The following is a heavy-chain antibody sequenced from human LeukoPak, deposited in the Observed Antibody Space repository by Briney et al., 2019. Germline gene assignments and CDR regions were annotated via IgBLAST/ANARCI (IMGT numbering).Heavy chain of an antibody. CDR1: GFTFSSYS. CDR3: ARDGGYRFDY. V-gene: IGHV3-21*01. CDR2: ISSSSSYI. J-gene: IGHJ4*02. Sequence: PEGSLRLSCAASGFTFSSYSMNWVRQAPGKGLEWVSSISSSSSYIYYADSVKGRFTISRDNAKNSLYLQMNSLRAEDPAVYYFARDGGYRFDYWGQGTLDTVSS. D-gene: IGHD1-1*01.